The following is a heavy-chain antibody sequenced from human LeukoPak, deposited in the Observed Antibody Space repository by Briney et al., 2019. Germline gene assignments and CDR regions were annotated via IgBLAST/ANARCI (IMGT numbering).Heavy chain of an antibody. V-gene: IGHV4-4*07. J-gene: IGHJ4*02. D-gene: IGHD3-22*01. CDR3: ARRAYYYDSSGYRFDY. CDR1: GGSISSYY. Sequence: SETLSLTCTVSGGSISSYYWSWIRQPAGKGLEWIGRIYTSGSTNYNPSLKSRVTMSVDTSKNQFSLKLSSVTAADTAVYYCARRAYYYDSSGYRFDYWGQGTLVTVSS. CDR2: IYTSGST.